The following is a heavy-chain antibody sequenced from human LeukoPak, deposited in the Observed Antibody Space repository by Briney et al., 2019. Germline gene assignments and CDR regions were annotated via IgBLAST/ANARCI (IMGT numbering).Heavy chain of an antibody. J-gene: IGHJ4*02. CDR1: GYTFTGYY. Sequence: GASVKVSCKASGYTFTGYYMHWVRQAPGQGLEWMGWINPNSGGTNYAQKFQGGVTMTRDTSISTAYMELSRLRSDDTAVYYCASTYYDFWSGYYGLDYWGQGTLVTVSS. V-gene: IGHV1-2*02. CDR3: ASTYYDFWSGYYGLDY. CDR2: INPNSGGT. D-gene: IGHD3-3*01.